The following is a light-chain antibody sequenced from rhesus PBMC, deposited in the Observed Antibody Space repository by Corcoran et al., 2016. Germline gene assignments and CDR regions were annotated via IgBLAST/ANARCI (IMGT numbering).Light chain of an antibody. CDR1: QCVCSY. CDR2: GAS. CDR3: QQSSNLFT. Sequence: ETVVTLSPVTLSLSPGERATLPCRASQCVCSYLAWYQQKPGQGPRLLICGASSRATGIPERFSGSGSGTDFSLPISSLEPEDVGVYCCQQSSNLFTFGPGTKLDI. V-gene: IGKV3-24*04. J-gene: IGKJ3*01.